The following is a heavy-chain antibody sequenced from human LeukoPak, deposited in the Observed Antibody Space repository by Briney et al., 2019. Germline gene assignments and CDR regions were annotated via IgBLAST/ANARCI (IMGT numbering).Heavy chain of an antibody. CDR3: AKDQGSSWYPLGYFDY. V-gene: IGHV3-23*01. CDR1: GFTFSSYA. Sequence: GGSLRLSCAASGFTFSSYAMSWVRQAPGKGLEWVSAISGSGGSTYYADSVKGRFTISRGNSKNTLYLQMNSLRAEDTAVYYCAKDQGSSWYPLGYFDYWGQGTLVTVSS. J-gene: IGHJ4*02. D-gene: IGHD6-13*01. CDR2: ISGSGGST.